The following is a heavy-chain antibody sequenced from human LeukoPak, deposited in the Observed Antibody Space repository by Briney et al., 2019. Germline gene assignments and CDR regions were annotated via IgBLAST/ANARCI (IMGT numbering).Heavy chain of an antibody. J-gene: IGHJ4*02. Sequence: GGSLRLSCAASGFTVSSNYMSWVRQAPGKGLKWVSVIYSGGSTYYADSVKGRFSISRDNSKNTLYLQMNSLRAEDTAVYYCARHGTYDSLDYWGQGTLVTVSS. CDR1: GFTVSSNY. D-gene: IGHD3-3*01. CDR2: IYSGGST. V-gene: IGHV3-53*01. CDR3: ARHGTYDSLDY.